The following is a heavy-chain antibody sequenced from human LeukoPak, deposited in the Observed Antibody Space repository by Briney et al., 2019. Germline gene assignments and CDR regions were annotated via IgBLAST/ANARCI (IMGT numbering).Heavy chain of an antibody. J-gene: IGHJ5*02. V-gene: IGHV4-59*08. CDR1: GGSISSYY. D-gene: IGHD5-18*01. CDR2: MYYSGST. Sequence: PSETLSLTCTVSGGSISSYYWSWIRQPPGKGLEWIGSMYYSGSTYHNSSLKSRVTISVDTSKNQFSLKLSSVTAADTAVYYCARQFYTAIVLFWFDPWGLGTLVTVSS. CDR3: ARQFYTAIVLFWFDP.